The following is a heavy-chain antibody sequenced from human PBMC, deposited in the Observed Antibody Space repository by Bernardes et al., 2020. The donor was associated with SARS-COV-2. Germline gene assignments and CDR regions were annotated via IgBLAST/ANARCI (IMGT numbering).Heavy chain of an antibody. V-gene: IGHV1-2*02. J-gene: IGHJ2*01. CDR2: INPNSGGT. CDR3: ARARDDSNFSFYFDF. Sequence: ASVKVSCKASGYTFTGYYLHWVRQAPGQGLQWMGWINPNSGGTDYAEKFQGRVTLTRDTSTNTAYMDLSSLTSDDTAVYFCARARDDSNFSFYFDFWGRGTLVTVAS. CDR1: GYTFTGYY. D-gene: IGHD4-4*01.